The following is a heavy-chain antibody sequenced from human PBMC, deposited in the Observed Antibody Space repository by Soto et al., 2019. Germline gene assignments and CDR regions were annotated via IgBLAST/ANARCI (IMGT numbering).Heavy chain of an antibody. D-gene: IGHD2-8*01. CDR1: GGAISSSTYY. V-gene: IGHV4-39*06. J-gene: IGHJ5*02. Sequence: PSGTLSITCALCGGAISSSTYYWGWNRQPPGKGLEWIGSIYYSGSTYYSPSLKSRVTISVDTSKNQFPLKLSSVTAADTAVYYCARTGYCTNGVCRLSWFDPWGQGTLVNVS. CDR2: IYYSGST. CDR3: ARTGYCTNGVCRLSWFDP.